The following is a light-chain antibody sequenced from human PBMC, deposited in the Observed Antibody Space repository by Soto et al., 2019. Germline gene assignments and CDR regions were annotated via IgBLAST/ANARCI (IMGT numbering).Light chain of an antibody. CDR2: DAS. Sequence: EIVLTQSPATLSLSPGERATLSCRASQSVSNYLAWYQQKPGQAPRLLIYDASNRATDIPARFSGSGSGTDFTLTISSLEPEDFAVYYCQQYVTSPWAFGQGTKVAIE. CDR3: QQYVTSPWA. CDR1: QSVSNY. V-gene: IGKV3-11*01. J-gene: IGKJ1*01.